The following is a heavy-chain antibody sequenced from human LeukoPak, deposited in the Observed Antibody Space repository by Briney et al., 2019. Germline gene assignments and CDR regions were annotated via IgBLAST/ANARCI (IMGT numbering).Heavy chain of an antibody. Sequence: GGSLRLSCAASGLTFSSSGMDWVGKAPGRGLGGVAVILYEGSNKYYADSVKGRFTISRDNSKNTLYLQMNSLRAEDTAVYYCAKPITIFGVVILLGMDVWGQGTPVTVSS. V-gene: IGHV3-30*18. CDR1: GLTFSSSG. CDR2: ILYEGSNK. D-gene: IGHD3-3*01. CDR3: AKPITIFGVVILLGMDV. J-gene: IGHJ6*02.